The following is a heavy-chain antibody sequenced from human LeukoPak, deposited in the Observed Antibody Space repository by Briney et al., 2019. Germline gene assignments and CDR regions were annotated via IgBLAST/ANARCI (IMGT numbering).Heavy chain of an antibody. D-gene: IGHD5-18*01. V-gene: IGHV4-34*01. J-gene: IGHJ5*02. CDR2: INHSGSS. Sequence: SETLSLTCAVYVGSFSAYYWTWIRQPPGKGLEWIGEINHSGSSNYNSSLRSRVTISVDTSYKQFSLRLSSVTAADTAVYYCAPRGDIEHSYVYGKWFDPWGQGTRVTVSS. CDR1: VGSFSAYY. CDR3: APRGDIEHSYVYGKWFDP.